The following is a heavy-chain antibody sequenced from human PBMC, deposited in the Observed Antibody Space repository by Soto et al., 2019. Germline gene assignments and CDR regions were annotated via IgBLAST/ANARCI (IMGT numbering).Heavy chain of an antibody. Sequence: QVPLVQSGAEVKKPGGSVTVSSKTSGYTPTNYDIGWVRQAPGQGLEWMGWISAYNGNRNSAQKLQGRLTMTTDTSTKTAYMELRSLRSDDTAVYYCARALYRSGTYYAFDNWGQGTLVTVSS. V-gene: IGHV1-18*01. J-gene: IGHJ4*02. D-gene: IGHD1-26*01. CDR1: GYTPTNYD. CDR2: ISAYNGNR. CDR3: ARALYRSGTYYAFDN.